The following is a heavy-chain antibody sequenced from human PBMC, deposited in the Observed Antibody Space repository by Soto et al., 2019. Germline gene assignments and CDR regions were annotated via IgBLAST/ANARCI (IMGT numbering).Heavy chain of an antibody. CDR3: AREWPIAGTLNWSDP. Sequence: XGTLSLTVTVSGGSISSDSYYWGWIRQPPGKGLEWIGSIYYTGTTYYNPSLKSRVTISVDTSKNQFSLKLSSATAADRAVYYCAREWPIAGTLNWSDPWGQGTLVTV. D-gene: IGHD6-13*01. J-gene: IGHJ5*02. V-gene: IGHV4-39*02. CDR1: GGSISSDSYY. CDR2: IYYTGTT.